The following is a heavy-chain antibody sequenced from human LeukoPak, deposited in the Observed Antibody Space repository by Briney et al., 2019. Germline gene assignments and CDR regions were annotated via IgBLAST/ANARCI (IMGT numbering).Heavy chain of an antibody. J-gene: IGHJ4*02. CDR3: ASLGYCSSITCSDY. CDR2: IYYSGST. CDR1: GGSISSYY. Sequence: SETLSLTCTVSGGSISSYYWSWIRQSPGKGLEWIGHIYYSGSTNYNPSLKNRVTMSIDTSKNQFSLKLSSVTAADTAVYYCASLGYCSSITCSDYWGQGTLVTVSS. D-gene: IGHD2-2*01. V-gene: IGHV4-59*01.